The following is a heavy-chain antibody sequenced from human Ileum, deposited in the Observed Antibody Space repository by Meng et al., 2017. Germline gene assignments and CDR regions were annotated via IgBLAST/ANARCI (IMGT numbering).Heavy chain of an antibody. V-gene: IGHV4-4*02. CDR3: ARERIRELGLFDS. Sequence: QLQLQEPGPGLVPPAGTLSLAWVVSGDSIGNSKWWSWLRQPPGKGLEWIGEISNSGKTVYSPSLKSRVRISLDKSNNQFSLTLNSVTAADTAMYYCARERIRELGLFDSWGQGTLVTVSS. D-gene: IGHD3-10*01. J-gene: IGHJ4*02. CDR1: GDSIGNSKW. CDR2: ISNSGKT.